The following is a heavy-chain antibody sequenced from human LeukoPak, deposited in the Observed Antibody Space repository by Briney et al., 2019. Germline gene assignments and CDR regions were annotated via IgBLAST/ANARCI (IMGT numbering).Heavy chain of an antibody. CDR2: IKSDGYTT. D-gene: IGHD6-19*01. V-gene: IGHV3-74*01. CDR3: VRDPGWLRFDY. CDR1: GFTCSSFW. Sequence: PAGSLRLSCAASGFTCSSFWMHWVRPAQGKGRVWGSLIKSDGYTTNYADSVKGRFTISRDNAKNALYLQINSLSAEDTAVYYCVRDPGWLRFDYWGQGTLVTVSS. J-gene: IGHJ4*02.